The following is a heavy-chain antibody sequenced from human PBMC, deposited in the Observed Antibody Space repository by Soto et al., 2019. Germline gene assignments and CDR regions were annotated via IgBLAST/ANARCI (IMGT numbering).Heavy chain of an antibody. CDR2: IKSKTDGGTT. Sequence: GGSLRLSCAASGFTFSNAWMSWVRQAPGKGLEWVGRIKSKTDGGTTDYAAPVKGRFTISRDDSKNTLYLQMNSLKTEDTAVYYCTTALQGRYYDILTGPFYYWGQGTLVTISS. D-gene: IGHD3-9*01. J-gene: IGHJ4*02. V-gene: IGHV3-15*01. CDR3: TTALQGRYYDILTGPFYY. CDR1: GFTFSNAW.